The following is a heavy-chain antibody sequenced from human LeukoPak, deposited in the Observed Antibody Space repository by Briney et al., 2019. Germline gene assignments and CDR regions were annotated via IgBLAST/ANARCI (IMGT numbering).Heavy chain of an antibody. CDR1: GYTFTSYG. CDR2: ISAYNGNT. J-gene: IGHJ6*02. CDR3: ARDAITRRYYGMDV. V-gene: IGHV1-18*01. Sequence: GASVKVSCKASGYTFTSYGISWVRQAPGQGLKWMGWISAYNGNTNYAQKLQGRVTMTTDTSTSTAYMELRSLRSDDTAVYYCARDAITRRYYGMDVWGQGTTVTVSS. D-gene: IGHD1-1*01.